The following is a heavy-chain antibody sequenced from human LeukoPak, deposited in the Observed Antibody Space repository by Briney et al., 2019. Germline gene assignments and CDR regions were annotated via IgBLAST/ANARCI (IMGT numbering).Heavy chain of an antibody. CDR2: ISATGGST. CDR3: AKILLVNSPIGY. V-gene: IGHV3-23*01. D-gene: IGHD3-9*01. J-gene: IGHJ4*02. Sequence: GGSLRLSCAASGFTFSSYAMSWVRQAPGKGLEWVSSISATGGSTYYAASVKGRFTLSRDNSKSTLYLQMNSLRAEDTAVYYCAKILLVNSPIGYWGRGTLVIVSS. CDR1: GFTFSSYA.